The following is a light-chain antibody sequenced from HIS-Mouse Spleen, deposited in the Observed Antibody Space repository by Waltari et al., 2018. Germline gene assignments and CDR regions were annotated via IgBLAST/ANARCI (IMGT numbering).Light chain of an antibody. J-gene: IGLJ2*01. CDR2: RTN. CDR3: AAWDDSLSGVV. V-gene: IGLV1-47*01. CDR1: SSNIGSNY. Sequence: QSVLTQPPSASGTPGQRVTISCSGSSSNIGSNYVYWYQQLPGTAPKLLIYRTNQRPSGVPDRFSASNSGTSASLAISGLRSEDEADYYCAAWDDSLSGVVFGGGTKLTVL.